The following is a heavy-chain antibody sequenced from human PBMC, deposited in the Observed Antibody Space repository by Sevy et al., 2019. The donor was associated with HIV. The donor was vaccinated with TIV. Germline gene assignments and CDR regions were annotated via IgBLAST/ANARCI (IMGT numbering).Heavy chain of an antibody. J-gene: IGHJ6*03. CDR1: GFTFSSYG. CDR2: IRYDGSNK. CDR3: AKVGITIFGVVTSRDYYYYYYMDV. Sequence: GGSLRLSCAASGFTFSSYGMHWVRQAPGKGLEWVAFIRYDGSNKYYADSVKGRFTISRDNSKNTLYLQMNSLRGEDTAVYYCAKVGITIFGVVTSRDYYYYYYMDVWGKGTTVTVSS. V-gene: IGHV3-30*02. D-gene: IGHD3-3*01.